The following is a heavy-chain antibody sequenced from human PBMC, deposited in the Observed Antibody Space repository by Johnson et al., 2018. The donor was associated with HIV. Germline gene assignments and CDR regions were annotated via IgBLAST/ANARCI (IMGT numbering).Heavy chain of an antibody. V-gene: IGHV3-30-3*01. CDR3: ARAVIVELPAGAFDI. J-gene: IGHJ3*02. Sequence: QVQLVESGGGVVQPGRSLRLSCAASKFAFSTYAMHWVRQAPGKGLEWVAVISYDGSNKYYADSVKGRFTISRDNSKNTLYLQMNSLRAEDTAVFYCARAVIVELPAGAFDIWGPGTVVTVSS. CDR2: ISYDGSNK. CDR1: KFAFSTYA. D-gene: IGHD2-2*01.